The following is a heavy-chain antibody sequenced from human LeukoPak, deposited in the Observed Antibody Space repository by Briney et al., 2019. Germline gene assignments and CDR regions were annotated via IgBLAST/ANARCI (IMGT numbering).Heavy chain of an antibody. CDR1: GFTFSSYS. CDR2: ISSSSSYI. J-gene: IGHJ4*02. V-gene: IGHV3-21*01. Sequence: PGGSLRLSCAASGFTFSSYSMNWVRQAPGKGLEWVSSISSSSSYIYYADSVKGRFTISRDNAKNSLYLQMNSLRAEDTAVYYCARVGVQQWLVRDYFDYWGQGTLVTVSS. D-gene: IGHD6-19*01. CDR3: ARVGVQQWLVRDYFDY.